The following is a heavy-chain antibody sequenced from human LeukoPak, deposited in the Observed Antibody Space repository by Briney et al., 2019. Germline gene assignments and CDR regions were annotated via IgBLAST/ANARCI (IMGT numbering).Heavy chain of an antibody. Sequence: PGGSLRLSCAASGFTFSSYAMHWVRQAPGKGLEWVAVISYDGGSKYYADSVKGRFTISRDNSKNTMYMQMNSLRAEDTAVYYCARAGGGPTTLYWYFDIWGRGTLVTVSS. CDR1: GFTFSSYA. J-gene: IGHJ2*01. CDR3: ARAGGGPTTLYWYFDI. D-gene: IGHD1-7*01. CDR2: ISYDGGSK. V-gene: IGHV3-30*04.